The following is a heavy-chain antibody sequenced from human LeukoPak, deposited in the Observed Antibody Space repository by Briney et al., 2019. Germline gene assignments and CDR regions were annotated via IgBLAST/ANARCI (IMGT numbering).Heavy chain of an antibody. J-gene: IGHJ5*02. CDR1: GDSVSSNSAA. CDR2: TYYRSKWYN. Sequence: SQTLSLTCAISGDSVSSNSAAWNWLRQSPSRGLEWLGRTYYRSKWYNDYAVSVESQITINPDISKNQFSLQLNSVTPEDTAVYYCARDVRRVVGAWGQGTLVTVSS. D-gene: IGHD2-15*01. V-gene: IGHV6-1*01. CDR3: ARDVRRVVGA.